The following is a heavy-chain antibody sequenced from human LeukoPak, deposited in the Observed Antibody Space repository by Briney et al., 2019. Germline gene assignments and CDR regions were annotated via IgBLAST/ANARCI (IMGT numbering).Heavy chain of an antibody. Sequence: SEALSLTCTVSGGSISSSSYYWGWIRQPPGKGLEWVGSIYYSGSTYYNPSLKSRVTISVDTSKSQFSLRLTSVTAADTAVYYCARHVRFLEWLSSYYFDYWGQGTLVTVSS. CDR1: GGSISSSSYY. CDR3: ARHVRFLEWLSSYYFDY. J-gene: IGHJ4*02. V-gene: IGHV4-39*01. CDR2: IYYSGST. D-gene: IGHD3-3*01.